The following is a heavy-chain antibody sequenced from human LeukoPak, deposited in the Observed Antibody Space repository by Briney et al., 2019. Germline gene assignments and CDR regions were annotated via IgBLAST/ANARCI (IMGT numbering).Heavy chain of an antibody. V-gene: IGHV4-39*07. J-gene: IGHJ4*02. Sequence: SETLSLTCTVSGGSIISSSYYWGWIRQPPGKGLEWIGSIYYTGSTYYNPSLRSRVTISVDTSKNQFSLKLSSVTAADTAVYYCAREGVAKGHWGQGTLVTVSS. D-gene: IGHD2-15*01. CDR1: GGSIISSSYY. CDR3: AREGVAKGH. CDR2: IYYTGST.